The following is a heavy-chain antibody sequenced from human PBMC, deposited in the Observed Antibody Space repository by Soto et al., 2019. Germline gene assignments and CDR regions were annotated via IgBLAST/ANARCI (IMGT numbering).Heavy chain of an antibody. V-gene: IGHV2-26*01. J-gene: IGHJ3*02. CDR1: GFSLSDPKMG. D-gene: IGHD3-16*01. CDR2: VFSNDEQ. CDR3: VRKLGGGTFDI. Sequence: QVTLKESRPVLANPTETLTLTCTVSGFSLSDPKMGVSWIRQPPGKALEWLAHVFSNDEQSYNTSLKSRLTIFKDTSKNQVVLIMTNMDPVDTATYYCVRKLGGGTFDIWGQGTMVTVSS.